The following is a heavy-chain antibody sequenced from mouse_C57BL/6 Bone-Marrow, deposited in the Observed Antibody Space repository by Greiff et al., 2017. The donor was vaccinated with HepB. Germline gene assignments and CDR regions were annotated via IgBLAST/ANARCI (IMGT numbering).Heavy chain of an antibody. V-gene: IGHV6-6*01. CDR2: IRNKANNHAT. Sequence: EVKVVDSGGGLVQPGGSMKLSCAASGFTFSDAWMDWVRQSPEKGLEWVAEIRNKANNHATYYAESVKGRFTISRDDSKSSVYLQMNSLRAEDTGIYYCTRPGPGWYFDVWGTGTTVTVSS. J-gene: IGHJ1*03. CDR1: GFTFSDAW. CDR3: TRPGPGWYFDV. D-gene: IGHD3-3*01.